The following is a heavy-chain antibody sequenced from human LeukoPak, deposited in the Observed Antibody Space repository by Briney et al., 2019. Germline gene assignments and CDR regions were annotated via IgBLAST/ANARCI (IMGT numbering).Heavy chain of an antibody. CDR1: GFTFSNYA. CDR3: ARKTDSGGQGDY. D-gene: IGHD3-22*01. CDR2: ISNANGDT. Sequence: GGSLRLSCAASGFTFSNYAMSWVRQAPGKGLEWVSTISNANGDTYYADSVKGRFTISRDNSKNTLYLQMNSLRAEDTAVYYCARKTDSGGQGDYWGPGTLVTVSS. V-gene: IGHV3-23*01. J-gene: IGHJ4*02.